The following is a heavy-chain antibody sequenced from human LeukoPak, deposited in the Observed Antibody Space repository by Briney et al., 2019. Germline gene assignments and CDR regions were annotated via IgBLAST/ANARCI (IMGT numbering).Heavy chain of an antibody. V-gene: IGHV4-61*02. J-gene: IGHJ6*03. Sequence: PSETLSLTCTVSGGSISSGSYYWSWIRQPAGKGVEWIGRIYTSGSTNYNPSLKSRVTISVDTSKNQFSLKLTSVTAADTAVYYCTRAASSGPLFTYHMDVWGKGTTVTVSS. D-gene: IGHD3-22*01. CDR1: GGSISSGSYY. CDR2: IYTSGST. CDR3: TRAASSGPLFTYHMDV.